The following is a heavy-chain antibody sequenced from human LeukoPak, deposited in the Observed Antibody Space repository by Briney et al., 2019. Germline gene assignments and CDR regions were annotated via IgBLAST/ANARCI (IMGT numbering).Heavy chain of an antibody. CDR2: ISSSGSTI. Sequence: GGSLRLSCAAAGFTFNSYSMNWVRQAPGKGLEWVSYISSSGSTIYYADSVKGRFTISRDNAKNSLYLQMNSLRAEDTAVYYCARDRHYYDSSGYYHGDWGQGTLVTVSS. J-gene: IGHJ4*02. V-gene: IGHV3-48*04. CDR1: GFTFNSYS. CDR3: ARDRHYYDSSGYYHGD. D-gene: IGHD3-22*01.